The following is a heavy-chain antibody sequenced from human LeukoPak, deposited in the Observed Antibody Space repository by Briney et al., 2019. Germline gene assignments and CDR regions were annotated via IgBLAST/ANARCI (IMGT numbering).Heavy chain of an antibody. CDR3: ARVQRDGDYVYY. Sequence: ASVKVSCKASGGTFSSYAISWVRQAPGQGLEWMGRIIPIFGTANYAQKSQGRVTITTDESTSTAYMELSSLRSEDTAVYYCARVQRDGDYVYYWGQGTLVTVSS. V-gene: IGHV1-69*05. CDR2: IIPIFGTA. CDR1: GGTFSSYA. J-gene: IGHJ4*02. D-gene: IGHD4-17*01.